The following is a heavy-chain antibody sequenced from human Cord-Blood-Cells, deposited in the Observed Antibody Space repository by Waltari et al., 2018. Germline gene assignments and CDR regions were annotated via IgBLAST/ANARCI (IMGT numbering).Heavy chain of an antibody. J-gene: IGHJ5*02. Sequence: QVQLVQSGAEVKKPGASVKVSCKASGYTFTGYYMHWVRSAPGQGLEWMGWINPNSGGTNYAQKFQGWVTMTRDTSISTAYMELSRLRSDDTAVYYCARTGYYGSGSSNWFDPWGQGTLVTVSS. D-gene: IGHD3-10*01. V-gene: IGHV1-2*04. CDR2: INPNSGGT. CDR3: ARTGYYGSGSSNWFDP. CDR1: GYTFTGYY.